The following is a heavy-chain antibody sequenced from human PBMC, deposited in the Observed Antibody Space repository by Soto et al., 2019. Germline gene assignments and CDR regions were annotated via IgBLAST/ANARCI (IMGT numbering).Heavy chain of an antibody. Sequence: QVQLQQRGAGLLKPSETLSLTCAVYGGSFSAYYWSWIRQPPGKGLEWIGEINHSGSTNYNPSLKSRVTISVDTSKNQFSLKLSSVTAADTAVYYCATLRRVYGSGSYFDYWGQGTLVTVSS. D-gene: IGHD3-10*01. CDR1: GGSFSAYY. CDR2: INHSGST. J-gene: IGHJ4*02. CDR3: ATLRRVYGSGSYFDY. V-gene: IGHV4-34*01.